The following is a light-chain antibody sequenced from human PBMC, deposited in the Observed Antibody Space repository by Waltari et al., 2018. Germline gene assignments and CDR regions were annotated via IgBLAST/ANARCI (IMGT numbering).Light chain of an antibody. Sequence: VVMTQSPLSLPVTLGQPASISCRSSQSLVHSDGKTYLNWLHQRQGQSPRRLIYKVSNRDSGVPDRFSGSGSGTDFTLKISRVEAEDVGVYYCMQGTHWPWTFGQGTKVEIK. J-gene: IGKJ1*01. CDR3: MQGTHWPWT. CDR1: QSLVHSDGKTY. V-gene: IGKV2-30*02. CDR2: KVS.